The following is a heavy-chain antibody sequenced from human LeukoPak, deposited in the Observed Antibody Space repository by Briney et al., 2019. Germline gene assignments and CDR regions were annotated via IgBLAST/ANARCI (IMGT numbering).Heavy chain of an antibody. V-gene: IGHV1-69*13. CDR3: AGFGELSSPDY. J-gene: IGHJ4*02. D-gene: IGHD3-10*01. CDR2: IIPIFGTA. CDR1: GGTFSSYA. Sequence: GASVKVSCKASGGTFSSYAISWVRQTPGQGLEWMGGIIPIFGTANYAQKFQGRVTITADESTSTAYMELSSLRSEDTAVYYCAGFGELSSPDYWGQGTLVTVSS.